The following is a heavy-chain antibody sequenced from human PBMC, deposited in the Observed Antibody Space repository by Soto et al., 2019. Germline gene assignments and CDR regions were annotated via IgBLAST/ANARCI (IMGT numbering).Heavy chain of an antibody. CDR2: ISSSGDNE. V-gene: IGHV3-30*03. CDR1: GFIFGYYG. Sequence: PVGSLRLSCEGSGFIFGYYGVHWVRQAPGRGLEWVTAISSSGDNEFYADSVKGRFTISRDNSRNTMYVQIHSLTSEDTAVYYWARTNYDSGVFLDPFNLGGQGKMVTVS. D-gene: IGHD3-22*01. CDR3: ARTNYDSGVFLDPFNL. J-gene: IGHJ3*01.